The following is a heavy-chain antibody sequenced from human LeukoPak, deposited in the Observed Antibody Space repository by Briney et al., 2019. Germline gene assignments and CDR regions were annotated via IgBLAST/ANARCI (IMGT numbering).Heavy chain of an antibody. V-gene: IGHV1-2*02. CDR1: GYTFTGYY. CDR2: INPNSGGT. CDR3: ARGGDYYYDSSGYLIDY. D-gene: IGHD3-22*01. J-gene: IGHJ4*02. Sequence: ASVKVSCKASGYTFTGYYMHWVRQAPGQGLEWMGWINPNSGGTNYAQKFQGRVTMTRDTSISTAYMELSRLRSDDTAVYYCARGGDYYYDSSGYLIDYWGQGTLATVSS.